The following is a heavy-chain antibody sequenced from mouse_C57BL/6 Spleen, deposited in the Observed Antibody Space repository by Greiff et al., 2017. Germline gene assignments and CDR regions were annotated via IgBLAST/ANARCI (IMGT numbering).Heavy chain of an antibody. CDR2: ISSGSRTI. Sequence: EVKLMESGGGLVKPGGSLKLSCAASGFTFSDYGMHWVRQAPGTGLEWVAYISSGSRTIYYADTVKGRFTISRYNATNTLFLPMTSLSSEDTAMYYGARGITTVVPHWYFDVWGTGTTVTVSS. V-gene: IGHV5-17*01. J-gene: IGHJ1*03. CDR1: GFTFSDYG. D-gene: IGHD1-1*01. CDR3: ARGITTVVPHWYFDV.